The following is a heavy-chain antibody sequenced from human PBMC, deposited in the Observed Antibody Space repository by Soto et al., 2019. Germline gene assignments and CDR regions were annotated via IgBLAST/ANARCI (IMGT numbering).Heavy chain of an antibody. CDR1: GYTLTELS. D-gene: IGHD6-19*01. J-gene: IGHJ5*02. Sequence: ASLKVSCKVSGYTLTELSMHWVRQAPGKGLEWMGGFDPEDGETIYAQKFQGRVTMTEDTSTDTAYMELSSLRSEDTAVYYCEISQWMVEEYNWFDPWGQGTLVNVSS. V-gene: IGHV1-24*01. CDR2: FDPEDGET. CDR3: EISQWMVEEYNWFDP.